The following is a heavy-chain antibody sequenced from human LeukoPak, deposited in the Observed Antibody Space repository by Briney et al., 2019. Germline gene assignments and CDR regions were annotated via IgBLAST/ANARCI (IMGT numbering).Heavy chain of an antibody. CDR1: GFTFSSYW. V-gene: IGHV3-7*05. D-gene: IGHD2-2*01. CDR3: ARDQRYCSSSSCPWEPFDY. CDR2: IKQDGSEK. Sequence: GGSLRLSCAASGFTFSSYWMSWVRQAPGKGLEWVANIKQDGSEKYYVDSVKGRITISRDNAKNSLYLQMNSLRAEDTAVYYCARDQRYCSSSSCPWEPFDYWGGGNLVTVSS. J-gene: IGHJ4*02.